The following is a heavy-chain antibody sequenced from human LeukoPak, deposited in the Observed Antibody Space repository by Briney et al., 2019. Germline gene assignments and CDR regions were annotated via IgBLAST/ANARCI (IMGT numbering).Heavy chain of an antibody. J-gene: IGHJ4*02. CDR3: SRDGGFWSAYPLDY. CDR2: ISSSSNI. V-gene: IGHV3-48*02. Sequence: GGSLRLSCAASGFTFSSYSMNWVRQAPGKGLEWVSYISSSSNIYYADSVEGRFTISRDNAKNLLYLQMDSLRDEDTAVYYCSRDGGFWSAYPLDYWAREPWSPSPQ. CDR1: GFTFSSYS. D-gene: IGHD3-3*01.